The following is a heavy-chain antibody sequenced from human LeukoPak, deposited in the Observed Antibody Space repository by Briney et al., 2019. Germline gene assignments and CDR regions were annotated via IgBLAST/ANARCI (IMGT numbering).Heavy chain of an antibody. Sequence: SETLSLTCTVSGGSISSYYWSWIRQPAGKGLEWIGRIYTSGSTNYNPSLKSRVTMSVDTSKNQFSLKLSSVTAADTAVYYCATQQYSSSWYPSAEFDYWGQGTLVTVPS. CDR2: IYTSGST. J-gene: IGHJ4*02. V-gene: IGHV4-4*07. D-gene: IGHD6-13*01. CDR3: ATQQYSSSWYPSAEFDY. CDR1: GGSISSYY.